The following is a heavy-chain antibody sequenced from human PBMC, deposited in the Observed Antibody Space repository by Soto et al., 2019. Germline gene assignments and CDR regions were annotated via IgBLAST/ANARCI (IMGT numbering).Heavy chain of an antibody. CDR2: ITGSGDDT. CDR1: GFTFNNYA. Sequence: EVQLLESGGGLVQPGGSLRLSCAASGFTFNNYAMNWVRQAPGKGLELVSIITGSGDDTLHADSVKGRFIISRDNSKNTLYLQMNSLRVEDTAIYYCAKASGERYQGSRVFAFWGQGTLVTVSS. CDR3: AKASGERYQGSRVFAF. D-gene: IGHD2-2*01. V-gene: IGHV3-23*01. J-gene: IGHJ4*02.